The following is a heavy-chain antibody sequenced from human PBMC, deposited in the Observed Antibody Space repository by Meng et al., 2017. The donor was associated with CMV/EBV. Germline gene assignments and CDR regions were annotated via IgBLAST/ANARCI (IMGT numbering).Heavy chain of an antibody. D-gene: IGHD4-11*01. J-gene: IGHJ6*02. V-gene: IGHV1-2*02. CDR3: ARAPPYSNYGNIYYYYYGMDV. CDR2: INPNSGGT. Sequence: ASVKVSCKASGYTFTGYYMHWVRQAPGQGREWMGWINPNSGGTNYAQKFQGRVTMTRDTSISTAYMELSRLRSDDTAVYYCARAPPYSNYGNIYYYYYGMDVWGQGTTVTVSS. CDR1: GYTFTGYY.